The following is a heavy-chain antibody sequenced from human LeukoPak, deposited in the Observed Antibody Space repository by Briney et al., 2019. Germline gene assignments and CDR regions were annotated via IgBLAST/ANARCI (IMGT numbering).Heavy chain of an antibody. Sequence: SETLSLTCTVSGGSISSSSYYWGWIRPPPGKGLEWIGSIYYSGSTYYNPSLKSRVTISVDTSKNPFSLRLSSVTAADTAVYYCARVTGYMIEDYFDYWGQGTLVTVSS. CDR3: ARVTGYMIEDYFDY. D-gene: IGHD3-22*01. J-gene: IGHJ4*02. CDR1: GGSISSSSYY. CDR2: IYYSGST. V-gene: IGHV4-39*01.